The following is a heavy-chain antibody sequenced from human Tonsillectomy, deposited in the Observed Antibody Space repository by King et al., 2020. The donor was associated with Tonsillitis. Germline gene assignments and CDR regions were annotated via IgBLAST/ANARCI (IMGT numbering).Heavy chain of an antibody. D-gene: IGHD3/OR15-3a*01. CDR3: ARADFWYPFDI. CDR2: IWYDGKNE. CDR1: GFTFSTSG. Sequence: VQLVESGGGVVQPGRSLRLSCAASGFTFSTSGMHWVRQATGKGLVWVAVIWYDGKNEYYTASGKGRFTISRDNSKNTVYLQMNSLTVEDTAVYYCARADFWYPFDIWGQGTMVTVSS. V-gene: IGHV3-33*01. J-gene: IGHJ3*02.